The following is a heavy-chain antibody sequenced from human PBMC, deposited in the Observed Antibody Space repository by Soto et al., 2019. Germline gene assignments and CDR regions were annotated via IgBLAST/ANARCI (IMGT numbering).Heavy chain of an antibody. CDR2: ISYDGSNK. V-gene: IGHV3-30-3*01. J-gene: IGHJ4*02. CDR3: ARDQYSSSWYCDY. CDR1: GFAFSSYA. D-gene: IGHD6-13*01. Sequence: GGSLRLSCAASGFAFSSYAMHWVRQAPGKGLEWVAVISYDGSNKYYADSVKGRFTISRDNSKNTLYLQMNSLRAEDTAVYYCARDQYSSSWYCDYWGQGTLVTVSS.